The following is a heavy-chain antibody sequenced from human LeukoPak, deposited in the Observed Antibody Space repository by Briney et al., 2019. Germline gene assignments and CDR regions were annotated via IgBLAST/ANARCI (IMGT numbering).Heavy chain of an antibody. CDR2: INPNSGGT. D-gene: IGHD3-22*01. Sequence: GASVKVSCKASGYTFTGYYMHWVRQAPGQGLEWMGWINPNSGGTNYAQKLQGRVTMTTDTSTSTAYMELRSLRSDDTAVYYCARGLEDYYDSGGYWGQGTLVTVSS. J-gene: IGHJ4*02. CDR1: GYTFTGYY. CDR3: ARGLEDYYDSGGY. V-gene: IGHV1-2*02.